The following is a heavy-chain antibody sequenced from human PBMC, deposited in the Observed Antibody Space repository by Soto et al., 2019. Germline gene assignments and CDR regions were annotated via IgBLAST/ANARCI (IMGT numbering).Heavy chain of an antibody. CDR3: ARQEVIPGASRYYYGLDV. D-gene: IGHD2-2*01. CDR1: GGSISSSSYY. J-gene: IGHJ6*02. V-gene: IGHV4-39*01. CDR2: IYYSGST. Sequence: SETLSLTCTVSGGSISSSSYYWGWIRQTPGKGLEWIGSIYYSGSTYYNPSLKSRITISVDTSKNQFSLRLSSVTAADTAVYFCARQEVIPGASRYYYGLDVWGQGTTVTVSS.